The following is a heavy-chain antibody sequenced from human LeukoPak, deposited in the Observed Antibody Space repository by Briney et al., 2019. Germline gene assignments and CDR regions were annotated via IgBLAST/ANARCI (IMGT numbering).Heavy chain of an antibody. D-gene: IGHD2-21*02. CDR2: IRSTGSYI. CDR3: ARDVVTEVVTLTTPDS. V-gene: IGHV3-21*06. J-gene: IGHJ4*02. CDR1: GFTFSSYS. Sequence: GGSLRLSCAASGFTFSSYSMNWVRQAPGKGLEWVSSIRSTGSYIHYADSVKGRFTVSRDNAKNSLYLQMNSLKAEDTAVYYCARDVVTEVVTLTTPDSWGQGTLVTVSS.